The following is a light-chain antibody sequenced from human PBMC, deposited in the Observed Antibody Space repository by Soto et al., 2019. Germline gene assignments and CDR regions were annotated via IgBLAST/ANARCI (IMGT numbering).Light chain of an antibody. CDR3: QQFNSYPIT. J-gene: IGKJ5*01. CDR1: QDIRGA. V-gene: IGKV1-13*02. CDR2: DVS. Sequence: AIQVTQSPSSLSASVGDRVTITCRASQDIRGALAWYQQKPGKAPKLLIYDVSTLESGVPSRFSGSGSGTEFTLTNSSLQPEDFGTYYCQQFNSYPITFGHGTRLEIK.